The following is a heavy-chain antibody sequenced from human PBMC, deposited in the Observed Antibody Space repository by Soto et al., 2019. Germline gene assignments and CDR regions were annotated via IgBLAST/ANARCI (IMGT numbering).Heavy chain of an antibody. J-gene: IGHJ5*02. Sequence: LRLSCAASGFTFSGYWMHWVRQVPGKGLVWVSRIKSDGSSTSYADSVKGRFTISRDNAKNTLYLQMDSLRAEDTAVYYCARSDWFDPWGQGTLVTVSS. CDR2: IKSDGSST. CDR3: ARSDWFDP. CDR1: GFTFSGYW. V-gene: IGHV3-74*01.